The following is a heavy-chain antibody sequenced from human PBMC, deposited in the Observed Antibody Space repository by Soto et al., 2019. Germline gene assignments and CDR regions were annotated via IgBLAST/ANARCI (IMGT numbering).Heavy chain of an antibody. CDR2: IIPIFGTA. CDR1: GGTFSSYA. Sequence: ASVKVSCKASGGTFSSYAISWVRQAPGQGLEWMGGIIPIFGTANYAQKFQGRVTITADESTSTAYMELSSLRSEDTAVYYCARDSFYGDTAMVTVRYFDYWGQGTLVTVSS. J-gene: IGHJ4*02. CDR3: ARDSFYGDTAMVTVRYFDY. D-gene: IGHD5-18*01. V-gene: IGHV1-69*13.